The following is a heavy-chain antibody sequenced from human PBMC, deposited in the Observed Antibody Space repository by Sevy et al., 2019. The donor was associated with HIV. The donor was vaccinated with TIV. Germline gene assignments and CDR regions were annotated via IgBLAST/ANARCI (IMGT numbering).Heavy chain of an antibody. V-gene: IGHV3-74*01. CDR2: INSDGSST. D-gene: IGHD1-26*01. CDR1: GFTFSSYW. Sequence: GGSLRLSCAASGFTFSSYWMHWVRQAPGKGLVWVSRINSDGSSTSYADSVKGRFTISRDNAKNTLYLQMNSLRAEDTDMYFCVRDKEEGASVLDYWGQGTPVTVSS. J-gene: IGHJ4*02. CDR3: VRDKEEGASVLDY.